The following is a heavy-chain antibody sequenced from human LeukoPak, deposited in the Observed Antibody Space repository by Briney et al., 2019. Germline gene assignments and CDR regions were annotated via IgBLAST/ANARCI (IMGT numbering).Heavy chain of an antibody. J-gene: IGHJ6*02. V-gene: IGHV3-48*04. CDR2: ITNGGSTI. D-gene: IGHD3-9*01. Sequence: GGSLRLSCEASGFTFCSYGMHWVRPAPGKGLEWVSYITNGGSTIHHADSVKGRFTISRDNAKKTLYLQMNSLRAEDTAVYYCARSIGLTGGGVDVWGQGTTVTVSS. CDR3: ARSIGLTGGGVDV. CDR1: GFTFCSYG.